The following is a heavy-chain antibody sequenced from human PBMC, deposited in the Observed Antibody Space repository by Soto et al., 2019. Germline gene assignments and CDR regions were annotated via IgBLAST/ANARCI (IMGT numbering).Heavy chain of an antibody. V-gene: IGHV4-31*11. J-gene: IGHJ4*02. CDR3: ARVPAP. CDR2: IYYSGST. CDR1: GGSFSGYY. Sequence: TLSLTCAVYGGSFSGYYWSWIRQHPGKGLEWIGYIYYSGSTYYNPSLKSRVTISVDRSKNQFSLKLSSVTAADTAVYYCARVPAPWGQGTLVTVSS.